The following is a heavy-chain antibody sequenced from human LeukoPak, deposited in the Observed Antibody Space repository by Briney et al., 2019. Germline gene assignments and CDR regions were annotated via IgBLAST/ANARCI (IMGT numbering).Heavy chain of an antibody. CDR2: INHSGST. V-gene: IGHV4-34*01. J-gene: IGHJ6*02. CDR1: GGSISGYY. Sequence: SETLSLTCTVSGGSISGYYWSWIRQPPGKGLEWIGEINHSGSTNYNPSLKSRVTISVDTSKNQFSLKLSSVTAADTAVYYCARGDYFLYYGMDVWGQGTTVTVSS. CDR3: ARGDYFLYYGMDV.